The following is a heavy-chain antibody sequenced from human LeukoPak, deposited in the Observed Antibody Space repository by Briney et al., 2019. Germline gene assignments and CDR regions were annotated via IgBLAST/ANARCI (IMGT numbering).Heavy chain of an antibody. Sequence: SETLSLTCTVSGGSISSGDYYWSWIRQPPGKGLEWIGYIYYSGSTYYNPSLKSRVTISVDTSKNQFSLKLSSVTAADTAVYYCAGGGLERRAGNNHWGQGTLVTVSS. V-gene: IGHV4-30-4*08. D-gene: IGHD1-1*01. CDR3: AGGGLERRAGNNH. J-gene: IGHJ5*02. CDR1: GGSISSGDYY. CDR2: IYYSGST.